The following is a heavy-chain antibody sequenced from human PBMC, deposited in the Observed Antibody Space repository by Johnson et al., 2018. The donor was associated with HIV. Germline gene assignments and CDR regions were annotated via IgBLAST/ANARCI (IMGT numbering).Heavy chain of an antibody. J-gene: IGHJ3*02. D-gene: IGHD6-6*01. CDR2: IYSGGST. CDR1: GFTFSSYG. CDR3: TTGYTTSSPNAFDI. V-gene: IGHV3-NL1*01. Sequence: QVQLVESGGGVVQPGRSLRLSCEASGFTFSSYGMHWVRQAPGKGLEWVSVIYSGGSTYYADSVKGRFTISRDNSKNTLYLHMNSLKTEDTALYYCTTGYTTSSPNAFDIWGQGSMVTVSS.